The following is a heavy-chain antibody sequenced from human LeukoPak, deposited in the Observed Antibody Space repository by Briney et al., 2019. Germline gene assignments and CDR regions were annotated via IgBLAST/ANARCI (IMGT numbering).Heavy chain of an antibody. Sequence: GGSLRLSCAASGFTFSSYSMNWVRQAPGKGLEWVSSISSSSYIYYADSVTGRFTISRDNAKNSLYMQTNSLRAEDTAVYYCAKDAGDYIFPDYWGQGTLVTVSS. D-gene: IGHD4-17*01. V-gene: IGHV3-21*01. CDR2: ISSSSYI. CDR1: GFTFSSYS. CDR3: AKDAGDYIFPDY. J-gene: IGHJ4*02.